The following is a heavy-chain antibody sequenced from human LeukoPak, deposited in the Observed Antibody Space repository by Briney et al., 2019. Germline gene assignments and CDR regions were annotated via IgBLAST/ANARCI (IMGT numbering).Heavy chain of an antibody. D-gene: IGHD6-13*01. V-gene: IGHV3-64*02. CDR1: GFTFSSFT. CDR2: ISSGGDST. J-gene: IGHJ4*02. Sequence: GGSLRLSCAASGFTFSSFTMHWVRQAPGKGLEYISAISSGGDSTFYADSVKARFTISRDNSKNTLYLQMGSLRPEDMAVYYCARISILAAGVDSWGQGALVIVSS. CDR3: ARISILAAGVDS.